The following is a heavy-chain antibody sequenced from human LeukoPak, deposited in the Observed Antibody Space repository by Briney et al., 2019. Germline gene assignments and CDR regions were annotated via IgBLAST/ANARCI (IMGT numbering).Heavy chain of an antibody. Sequence: HTGGSLRLSCAASGFIFSSHGMNWVRQAPGKGLEWVSGISPSGDITYYADSVKGRFTISRDNSKNTLYLQMNSLRAEDTAVYYCARDFIVVVTAPRGWFDPWGQGTLVTVSS. V-gene: IGHV3-23*01. CDR2: ISPSGDIT. CDR3: ARDFIVVVTAPRGWFDP. J-gene: IGHJ5*02. D-gene: IGHD2-21*02. CDR1: GFIFSSHG.